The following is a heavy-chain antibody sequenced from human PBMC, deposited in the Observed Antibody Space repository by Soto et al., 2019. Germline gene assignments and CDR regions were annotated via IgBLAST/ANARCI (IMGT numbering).Heavy chain of an antibody. V-gene: IGHV4-30-2*01. Sequence: SETLSLTCAVSGGSISSGGYSWSWIRQPPGKGLEWIGYIYHSGSTYYNPSLKSRVTISVDRSKNQFSLKLSSVTAADTAVYYCATYFGELFLYWGQGTLVTVSS. CDR1: GGSISSGGYS. CDR2: IYHSGST. CDR3: ATYFGELFLY. J-gene: IGHJ4*02. D-gene: IGHD3-10*01.